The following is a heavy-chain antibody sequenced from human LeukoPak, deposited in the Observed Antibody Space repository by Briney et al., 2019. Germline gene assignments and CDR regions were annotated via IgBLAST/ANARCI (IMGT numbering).Heavy chain of an antibody. J-gene: IGHJ4*02. CDR2: ISSSSSYI. CDR3: ARDWDGDRSFDY. Sequence: PGGSLRLSCAASGFTFSSYSMNWVRQAPGKGLEWVSSISSSSSYIYYADSVKGRFTISRDNAKNSLYLQMNSLRAEDTAVYYCARDWDGDRSFDYWGQGTLVTVSS. D-gene: IGHD4-17*01. CDR1: GFTFSSYS. V-gene: IGHV3-21*01.